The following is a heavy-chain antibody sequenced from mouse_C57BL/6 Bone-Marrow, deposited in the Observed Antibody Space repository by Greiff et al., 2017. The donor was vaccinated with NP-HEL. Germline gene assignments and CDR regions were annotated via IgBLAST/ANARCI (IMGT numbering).Heavy chain of an antibody. V-gene: IGHV1-69*01. D-gene: IGHD2-2*01. CDR3: ARGGLRRGGYAMDY. J-gene: IGHJ4*01. CDR2: IDPSDSYT. CDR1: GYTFTSYW. Sequence: QVQLQQPGAELVMPGASVKLSCKASGYTFTSYWMHWVKQRPGQGLEWIGEIDPSDSYTNYNQKFKGKSTLTVDTSSSTAYMQLSSLTSEDSAVYYIARGGLRRGGYAMDYWGKGTSVTVSS.